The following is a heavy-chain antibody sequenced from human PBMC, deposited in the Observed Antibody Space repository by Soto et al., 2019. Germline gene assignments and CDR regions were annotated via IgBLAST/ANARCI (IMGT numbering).Heavy chain of an antibody. CDR2: IRSKANSYAT. CDR3: TSVYYDSSGYYSHFDY. Sequence: PGGSLRLSCAASGFTFSGSAMHWVRQASGKGLEWVGRIRSKANSYATAYAASVKGRFTISRDDSKNTAYLQMNSLKTEDTAVYYCTSVYYDSSGYYSHFDYWGQGTLVTVSS. J-gene: IGHJ4*02. D-gene: IGHD3-22*01. CDR1: GFTFSGSA. V-gene: IGHV3-73*01.